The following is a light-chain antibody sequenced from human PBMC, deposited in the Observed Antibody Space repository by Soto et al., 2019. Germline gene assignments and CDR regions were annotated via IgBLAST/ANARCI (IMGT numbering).Light chain of an antibody. CDR3: HQYGSTPFS. Sequence: EIVLTQSPGTLSLSPGDRATLSCRASHSVSTNYLAWYQQSLGQAPRLLIYGASIRATEIPDRFSGSGSGTDFTLTISRLEPEDFAVYFCHQYGSTPFSFGPGTKVDIK. J-gene: IGKJ3*01. CDR1: HSVSTNY. CDR2: GAS. V-gene: IGKV3-20*01.